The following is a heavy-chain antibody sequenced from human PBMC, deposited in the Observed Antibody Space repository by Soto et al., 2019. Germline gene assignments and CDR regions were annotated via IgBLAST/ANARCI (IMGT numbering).Heavy chain of an antibody. V-gene: IGHV1-69*08. D-gene: IGHD3-10*01. CDR2: VIPILGIA. J-gene: IGHJ4*02. CDR1: GGTFSSYT. Sequence: QVQLVQSGAEVKRPGSSVKVSCKASGGTFSSYTISWVRQAPGQGLEWMGRVIPILGIANYAQKFQGRVTITADKSTSTAYMELSSLRSEDTAVYYCARESWIGKFDYWGQGTLVTVSS. CDR3: ARESWIGKFDY.